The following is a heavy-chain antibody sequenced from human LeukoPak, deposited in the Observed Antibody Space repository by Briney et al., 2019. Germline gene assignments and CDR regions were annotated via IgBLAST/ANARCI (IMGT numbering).Heavy chain of an antibody. D-gene: IGHD3-22*01. CDR3: ARDGYYYDSSGSLRY. Sequence: GGSLRLSCAASGFTFSSYEMNWVRQAPGKGLVWVSRINSDGSSTSYADSVKGRFTISRDNAKNTLYLQMNSLRAEDTAVYYCARDGYYYDSSGSLRYWGQGTLVTVSS. CDR1: GFTFSSYE. V-gene: IGHV3-74*01. CDR2: INSDGSST. J-gene: IGHJ4*02.